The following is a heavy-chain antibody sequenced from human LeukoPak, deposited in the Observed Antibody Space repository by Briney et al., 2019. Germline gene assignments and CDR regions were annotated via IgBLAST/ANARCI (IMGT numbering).Heavy chain of an antibody. J-gene: IGHJ4*02. Sequence: GGSLRLSCAASGFTVIGKHMTWVRQAPGMGLEWLSVIFSGDSTYYADSVRGRFTISRDNSKNTLYLQMNSLRAEDTAVYYCASALALRFLEWLLGYWGQGTLVTVSS. CDR1: GFTVIGKH. D-gene: IGHD3-3*01. CDR3: ASALALRFLEWLLGY. V-gene: IGHV3-53*05. CDR2: IFSGDST.